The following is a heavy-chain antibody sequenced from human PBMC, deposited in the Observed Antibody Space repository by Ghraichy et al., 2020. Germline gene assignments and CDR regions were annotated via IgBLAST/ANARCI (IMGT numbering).Heavy chain of an antibody. D-gene: IGHD6-19*01. V-gene: IGHV4-59*01. Sequence: SQTLSLTCTVSGGSISSYYWSWIRQPPGKGLEWIGYIYYSGSTNYNPSLKSRVTISVDTSKNQFSLKLSSVTAADTAVYYCATNGDSGWYGLGWFDPWGQGTLVTVSS. J-gene: IGHJ5*02. CDR3: ATNGDSGWYGLGWFDP. CDR1: GGSISSYY. CDR2: IYYSGST.